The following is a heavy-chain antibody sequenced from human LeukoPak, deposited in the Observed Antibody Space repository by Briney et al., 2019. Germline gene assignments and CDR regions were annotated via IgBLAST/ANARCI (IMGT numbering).Heavy chain of an antibody. Sequence: SETLSLTCAVYGGSFSGYYWSWIRQPPGKGLEWIGEINHSGSTNYNPSLKSRVTISVVTSKNQFSLKLSSVTAADTAVYYCARLDCGGDCYKDWGQGTLVTVSS. J-gene: IGHJ4*02. CDR1: GGSFSGYY. CDR2: INHSGST. V-gene: IGHV4-34*01. D-gene: IGHD2-21*02. CDR3: ARLDCGGDCYKD.